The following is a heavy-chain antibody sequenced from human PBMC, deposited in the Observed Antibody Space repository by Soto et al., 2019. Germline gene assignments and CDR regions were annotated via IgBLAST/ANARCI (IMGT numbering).Heavy chain of an antibody. D-gene: IGHD3-22*01. CDR1: GFTFTSSA. CDR2: IVVGSGNT. CDR3: AAVPYYYDSSAYYNIDY. V-gene: IGHV1-58*01. Sequence: SLKVSCKASGFTFTSSAVQWVRQARGQRLEWIGWIVVGSGNTNYAQKFQERVTITRNMSTSTAYMELSSLRSEDTAVYYCAAVPYYYDSSAYYNIDYWGQGTLVTVSS. J-gene: IGHJ4*02.